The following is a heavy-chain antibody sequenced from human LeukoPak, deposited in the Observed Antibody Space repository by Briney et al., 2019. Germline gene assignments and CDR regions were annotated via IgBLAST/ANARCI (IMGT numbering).Heavy chain of an antibody. CDR1: GGSISCGDYY. D-gene: IGHD1-26*01. CDR3: ARRVGATNYNWFDP. Sequence: PSQTLSLTCTVSGGSISCGDYYWSWIRQHPGKGLEWIGYIYYSGSTYYNPSLKSRVTISVDTSKNQFSLKLSSVTAADTAVYYCARRVGATNYNWFDPWGQGTLVTVSS. CDR2: IYYSGST. V-gene: IGHV4-31*03. J-gene: IGHJ5*02.